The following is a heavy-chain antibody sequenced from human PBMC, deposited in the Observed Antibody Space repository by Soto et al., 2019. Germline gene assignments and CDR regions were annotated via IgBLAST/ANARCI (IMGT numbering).Heavy chain of an antibody. Sequence: QVQLVQSGAEVKKPGASVKVSCKASGYTFTSYAMHWVRQAPGQRLEWMGWINAGNGNTKYSQKFQGRVTITRDTSASTAYIELSSLRSEDTAVYYCARARVYSSSWYFDYWGQGTLVTVSS. CDR3: ARARVYSSSWYFDY. V-gene: IGHV1-3*01. CDR1: GYTFTSYA. J-gene: IGHJ4*02. D-gene: IGHD6-13*01. CDR2: INAGNGNT.